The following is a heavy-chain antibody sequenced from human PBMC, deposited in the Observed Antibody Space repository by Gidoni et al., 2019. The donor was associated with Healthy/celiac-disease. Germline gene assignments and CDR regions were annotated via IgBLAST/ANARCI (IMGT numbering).Heavy chain of an antibody. J-gene: IGHJ2*01. Sequence: QVQLVESGGGVVQPGRSLRLSCAASGFTFSSYAMHWVRQAPGKGLEWVAVISYDGSNKYYADSVKGRFTISRDNSKNTLYLQMNSLRAEDTAVYYCARDGYDTNWYFDLWGRGTLVTVSS. CDR2: ISYDGSNK. V-gene: IGHV3-30-3*01. CDR3: ARDGYDTNWYFDL. CDR1: GFTFSSYA. D-gene: IGHD3-3*01.